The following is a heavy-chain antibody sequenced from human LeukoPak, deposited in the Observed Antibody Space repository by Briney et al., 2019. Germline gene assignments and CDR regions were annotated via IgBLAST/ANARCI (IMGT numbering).Heavy chain of an antibody. D-gene: IGHD4-17*01. J-gene: IGHJ4*02. CDR3: ARDRSDDYGDYVFDY. CDR2: ISSSSTI. V-gene: IGHV3-48*04. Sequence: GGSLRLSCAASGFTFSSYSMTWVRQAPGKGLEWVSYISSSSTIYYADSVKGRFTISRDNAKNSLYLQMNSLRAEDTAVYYCARDRSDDYGDYVFDYWGQGTLVTVSS. CDR1: GFTFSSYS.